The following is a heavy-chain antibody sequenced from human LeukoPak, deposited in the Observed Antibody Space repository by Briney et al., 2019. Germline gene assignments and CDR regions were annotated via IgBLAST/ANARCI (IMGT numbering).Heavy chain of an antibody. Sequence: GGSLRLSCAASGFTFSSYTMNWVRQPPGKGLEWVSNIGTSSTTIYYADSVKGRFTISRDNAKNSLYLQMNSLRAEDTAVYYCARDYSGRGRWNRRVDYWGQGTLVTVSS. CDR1: GFTFSSYT. CDR3: ARDYSGRGRWNRRVDY. V-gene: IGHV3-48*01. J-gene: IGHJ4*02. CDR2: IGTSSTTI. D-gene: IGHD3-10*01.